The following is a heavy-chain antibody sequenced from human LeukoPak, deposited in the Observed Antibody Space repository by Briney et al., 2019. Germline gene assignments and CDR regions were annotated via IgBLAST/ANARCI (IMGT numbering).Heavy chain of an antibody. CDR3: AKRAITMVRGVRYYYGMDV. J-gene: IGHJ6*02. CDR2: ISGSGTST. Sequence: TGGSLRLSCAASGFTFSSYAMSWVRQAPGKGLEWVSIISGSGTSTYYADSVKGRFTISRDNSKNTLYLQMNSLRAEDTAVYYCAKRAITMVRGVRYYYGMDVWGQGTTVTVSS. V-gene: IGHV3-23*01. D-gene: IGHD3-10*01. CDR1: GFTFSSYA.